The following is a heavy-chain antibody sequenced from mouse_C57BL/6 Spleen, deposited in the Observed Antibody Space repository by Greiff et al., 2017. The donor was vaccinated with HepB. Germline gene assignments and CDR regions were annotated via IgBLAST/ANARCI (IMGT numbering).Heavy chain of an antibody. CDR3: TRTSTYYSNSPYAMDY. D-gene: IGHD2-5*01. CDR2: IDPETGGT. Sequence: VQLQQSGAELVRPGASVTLSCKASGYTFTDYEMHWVKQTPVHGLEWIGAIDPETGGTAYNQKFKGKAILTADKSSSTAYMELRSLTSEDSAVYYSTRTSTYYSNSPYAMDYWGQGTSVTVSS. J-gene: IGHJ4*01. V-gene: IGHV1-15*01. CDR1: GYTFTDYE.